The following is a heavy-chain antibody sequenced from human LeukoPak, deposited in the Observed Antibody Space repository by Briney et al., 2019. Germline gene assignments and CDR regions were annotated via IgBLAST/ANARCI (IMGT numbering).Heavy chain of an antibody. CDR2: IYITGSN. J-gene: IGHJ3*01. CDR1: GGSISSYY. V-gene: IGHV4-59*13. CDR3: ARVRIGETSYDASDV. D-gene: IGHD1-26*01. Sequence: SETLSLTCTVSGGSISSYYWTWIRQPPGKGLEWIGDIYITGSNNYNPYLKRRVTMSVDTSKNQFSLRLSSVTAADTAVYYCARVRIGETSYDASDVWGLGTMVTVSS.